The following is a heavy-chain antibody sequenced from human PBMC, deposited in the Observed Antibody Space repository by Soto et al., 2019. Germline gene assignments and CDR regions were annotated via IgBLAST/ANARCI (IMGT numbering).Heavy chain of an antibody. CDR2: IYNSGNT. CDR1: GGSISTYY. V-gene: IGHV4-59*01. Sequence: SETLSLTCTVSGGSISTYYWSWIRQPPGKGLEWIGYIYNSGNTDYNPSLKSRVTISVDTSKNQFSLKLSSVTAADTAVYYCARGSSGWYIWFDPWGQGNMVTVSS. D-gene: IGHD6-19*01. CDR3: ARGSSGWYIWFDP. J-gene: IGHJ5*02.